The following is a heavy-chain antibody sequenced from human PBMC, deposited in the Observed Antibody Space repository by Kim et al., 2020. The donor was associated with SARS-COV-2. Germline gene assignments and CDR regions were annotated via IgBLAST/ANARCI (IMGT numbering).Heavy chain of an antibody. CDR1: GYTFTSYG. V-gene: IGHV1-18*01. CDR2: ISAYNGNT. CDR3: ARESGITIFGVAPVYYYYGMDD. J-gene: IGHJ6*02. D-gene: IGHD3-3*01. Sequence: ASVKVSCKASGYTFTSYGISWVRQAPGQGLECMGWISAYNGNTNYAQKLQGRVTMTTDTSTSTAYMELRSLRSDDTAVYYCARESGITIFGVAPVYYYYGMDDWGQGTTVTVSS.